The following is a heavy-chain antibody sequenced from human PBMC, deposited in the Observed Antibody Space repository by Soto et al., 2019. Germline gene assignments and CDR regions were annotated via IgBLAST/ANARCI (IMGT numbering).Heavy chain of an antibody. CDR3: AEERVAAAPRCYYVGMDV. CDR2: ISGSGGST. Sequence: EVQLLESGGGLVQPGGSLRLSCAASGFTFSSYAMSWVRQAPGKGLEWVSAISGSGGSTYYADSVKGRFTISRDNSKNTRSVQMSSLRAEETAVYYGAEERVAAAPRCYYVGMDVWGQGNTVTVSS. J-gene: IGHJ6*02. V-gene: IGHV3-23*01. D-gene: IGHD6-25*01. CDR1: GFTFSSYA.